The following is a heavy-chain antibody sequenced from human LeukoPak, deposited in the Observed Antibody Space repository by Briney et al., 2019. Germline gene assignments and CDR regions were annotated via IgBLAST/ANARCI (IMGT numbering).Heavy chain of an antibody. CDR2: IYTSGST. V-gene: IGHV4-4*07. CDR3: ARGVVVVAATPPNNWFDP. Sequence: SETLSLTCTVSGGSISSYYWSWIRQPAGKGLEWIGRIYTSGSTNYNPSLKSRVTMSVDTSKNQFSLKLSSVTAADTAVYYCARGVVVVAATPPNNWFDPWGQGTLVTVS. CDR1: GGSISSYY. D-gene: IGHD2-15*01. J-gene: IGHJ5*02.